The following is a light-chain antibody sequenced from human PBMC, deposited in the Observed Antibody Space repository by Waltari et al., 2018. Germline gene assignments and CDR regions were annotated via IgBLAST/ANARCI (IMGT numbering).Light chain of an antibody. V-gene: IGKV3-20*01. J-gene: IGKJ3*01. CDR2: GAS. CDR1: QGVGSTH. CDR3: QQYSRSPRLIT. Sequence: EIVLTQSPGTLSLSPGERATLSCRASQGVGSTHLAWYQQNPGQAPSLLIYGASSRATGSPDRFSGSGSGTDFTLTISRLEPEDFAVYYCQQYSRSPRLITFGPGTKVDIK.